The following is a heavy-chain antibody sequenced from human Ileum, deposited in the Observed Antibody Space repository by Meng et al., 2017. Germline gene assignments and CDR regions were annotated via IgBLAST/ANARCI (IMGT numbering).Heavy chain of an antibody. CDR2: INHSGST. Sequence: QVQVPPGGAGLLKPSETLSLPCAVYGGSFSGYYWSWIRQPPGKGLEWIGEINHSGSTNYNPSLKSRVTISVDTSKNQFSLKLSSVTAADTAVYYCARNYYDSSGEDSNDYWGQGTLVTVSS. D-gene: IGHD3-22*01. J-gene: IGHJ4*02. CDR3: ARNYYDSSGEDSNDY. V-gene: IGHV4-34*01. CDR1: GGSFSGYY.